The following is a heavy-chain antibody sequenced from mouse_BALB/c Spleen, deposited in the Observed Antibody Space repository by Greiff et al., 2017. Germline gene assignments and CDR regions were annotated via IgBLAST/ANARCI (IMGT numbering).Heavy chain of an antibody. Sequence: QVQLQQPGAELVKPGASVKLSCKASGYTFTSYWMHWVKQRPGQGLEWIGEINPSNGRTNYNEKFKSKATLTVDKSSSTAYMQLSSLTSEDCAVYYCARAAGGWFAYWGQGTLVTVSA. J-gene: IGHJ3*01. CDR2: INPSNGRT. V-gene: IGHV1S81*02. CDR1: GYTFTSYW. CDR3: ARAAGGWFAY.